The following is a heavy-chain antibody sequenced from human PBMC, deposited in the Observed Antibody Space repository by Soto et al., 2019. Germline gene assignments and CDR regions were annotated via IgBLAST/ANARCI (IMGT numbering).Heavy chain of an antibody. D-gene: IGHD4-17*01. CDR3: ARETGVTNWPSFDY. CDR1: GFTFSSYW. CDR2: IKQDGSEK. V-gene: IGHV3-7*03. J-gene: IGHJ4*02. Sequence: EVQLVESRGDLVQPGGSLRLSCAASGFTFSSYWMSWVRQAPGKGLEWVANIKQDGSEKYYVDSVKGRFTISRDNAKNSLYLQMNSLRAEDTAVYYCARETGVTNWPSFDYWGQGTLVTVSS.